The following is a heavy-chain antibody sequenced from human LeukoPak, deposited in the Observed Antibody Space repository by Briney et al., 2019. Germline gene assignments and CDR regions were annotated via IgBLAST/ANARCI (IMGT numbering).Heavy chain of an antibody. CDR2: INHSGST. V-gene: IGHV4-34*01. D-gene: IGHD3-16*01. Sequence: PSETLSLTCAVYGGSFSGYYWSWIRQPPGKGLEWIGEINHSGSTNYNPSLKSRVTISVDTSKNQFSLKLSSVTAADTAVYYCARGRGGMKKNYWGQGTLVTVSS. CDR1: GGSFSGYY. J-gene: IGHJ4*02. CDR3: ARGRGGMKKNY.